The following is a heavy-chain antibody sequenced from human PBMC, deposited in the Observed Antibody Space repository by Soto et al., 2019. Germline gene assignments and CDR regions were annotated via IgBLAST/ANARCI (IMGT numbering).Heavy chain of an antibody. CDR3: AGNSRGYFSGYYYGVDV. D-gene: IGHD3-22*01. Sequence: QVQLVRSGAEVKKPGSSVKVSCKASGGTFSNYAISWVRQAPGQGLEWMGGIVPIFGTTNYAQKFQGRVTITADESTSTAYMELNSLRSEDTAVYYCAGNSRGYFSGYYYGVDVWGQGTTVTVSS. CDR2: IVPIFGTT. CDR1: GGTFSNYA. J-gene: IGHJ6*02. V-gene: IGHV1-69*12.